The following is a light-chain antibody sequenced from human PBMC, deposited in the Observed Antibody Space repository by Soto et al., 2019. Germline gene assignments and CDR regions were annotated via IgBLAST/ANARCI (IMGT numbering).Light chain of an antibody. CDR3: QKNYSAPYT. CDR1: QAISHY. V-gene: IGKV1-27*01. Sequence: DVQMTQSPSPLSASLGDRVTIACRASQAISHYLAWYQQKPGKVPELLIYGSSTLQSGVPSRFSGSGSGTDLTLTISNLQPEDVATYYCQKNYSAPYTFGHGTKVDIK. CDR2: GSS. J-gene: IGKJ3*01.